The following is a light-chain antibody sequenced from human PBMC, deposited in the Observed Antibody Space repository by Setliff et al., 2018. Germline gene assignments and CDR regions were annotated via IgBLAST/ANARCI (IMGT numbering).Light chain of an antibody. V-gene: IGLV1-51*01. Sequence: QSVLTQPPSVSAAPGQRVTISCSGSTSNIGSNYVSWYQQLPGTAPKLLIYDNNERPSEIPDRFSGSKSGTSATLDIAGLQTGDEADYYCLSWDSRLGASLFGGGTKVTVL. CDR1: TSNIGSNY. CDR3: LSWDSRLGASL. CDR2: DNN. J-gene: IGLJ2*01.